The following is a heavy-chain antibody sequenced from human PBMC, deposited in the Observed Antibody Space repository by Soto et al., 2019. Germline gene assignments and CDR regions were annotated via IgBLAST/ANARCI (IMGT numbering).Heavy chain of an antibody. CDR2: ISGNGGT. CDR1: GFTFSSYS. V-gene: IGHV3-23*01. J-gene: IGHJ4*02. Sequence: PGGSLRLSCAASGFTFSSYSMSWVRQVPGKGLEWVSTISGNGGTSYADFVRGRFTISRDNSKNTLYLQMNSLRVDDTAMYYCAKDAPGSGWLSDYWGQGTLVTVSS. D-gene: IGHD3-22*01. CDR3: AKDAPGSGWLSDY.